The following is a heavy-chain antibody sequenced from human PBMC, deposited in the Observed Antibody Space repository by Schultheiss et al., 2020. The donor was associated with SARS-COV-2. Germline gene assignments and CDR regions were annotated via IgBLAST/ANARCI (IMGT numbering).Heavy chain of an antibody. CDR1: GFTFSSYG. V-gene: IGHV3-30*02. CDR3: AKDLDGGVGEVYGDYVSEGMDV. Sequence: GGSLRLSCAASGFTFSSYGMHWVRQAPGKGLEWVAVIWYDGSNKYYADSVKGRFTISRDNSKNTLYLQMNSLRAEDTAVYYCAKDLDGGVGEVYGDYVSEGMDVWGQGTTVTVSS. J-gene: IGHJ6*02. CDR2: IWYDGSNK. D-gene: IGHD4-17*01.